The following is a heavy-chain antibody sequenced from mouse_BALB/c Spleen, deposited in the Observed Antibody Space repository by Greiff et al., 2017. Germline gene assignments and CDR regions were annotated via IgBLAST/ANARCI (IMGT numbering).Heavy chain of an antibody. CDR2: INPSSGYT. CDR3: AEMTTVVATDY. CDR1: GYTFTSYT. V-gene: IGHV1-4*01. D-gene: IGHD1-1*01. J-gene: IGHJ2*01. Sequence: QVQLQQSGAELARPGASVKMSCKASGYTFTSYTMHWVKQRPGQGLEWIGYINPSSGYTNYNQKFKDKATLTADKSSSTAYMQLSSLTSEDSAVYYCAEMTTVVATDYWGQGTTLTVSS.